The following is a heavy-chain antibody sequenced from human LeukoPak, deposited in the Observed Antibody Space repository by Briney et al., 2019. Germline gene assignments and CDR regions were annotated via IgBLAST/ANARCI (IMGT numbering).Heavy chain of an antibody. CDR2: IYYSGST. CDR1: GGSISSSSYY. J-gene: IGHJ4*02. V-gene: IGHV4-39*07. D-gene: IGHD1-26*01. Sequence: SETLSLTCTVSGGSISSSSYYWGWIRQPPGKGLEWIGSIYYSGSTYYNPSLKSRVTISVDTSKNQFSLKLSSVTAADTAVYYCARVSIKLWENNYFDYWGQGTLVTVSS. CDR3: ARVSIKLWENNYFDY.